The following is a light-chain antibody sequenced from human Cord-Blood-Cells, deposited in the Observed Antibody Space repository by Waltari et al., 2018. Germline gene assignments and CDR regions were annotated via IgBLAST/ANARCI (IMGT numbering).Light chain of an antibody. CDR2: AAS. CDR3: QQLNSYPLT. J-gene: IGKJ4*01. Sequence: IHLTQSPSSLSQFGGDRVTITRRSSQGISSYLAWYQQKLGKAPKLLIYAASTLQSGVPSRFSGSGSGTDFTLTISSLQPEDFATYYCQQLNSYPLTFGGGTKVEIK. CDR1: QGISSY. V-gene: IGKV1-9*01.